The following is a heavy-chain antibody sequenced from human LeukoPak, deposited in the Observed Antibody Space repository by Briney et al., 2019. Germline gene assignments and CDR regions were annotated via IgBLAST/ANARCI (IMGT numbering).Heavy chain of an antibody. D-gene: IGHD5-12*01. V-gene: IGHV3-21*01. J-gene: IGHJ4*02. Sequence: GGSLRLSCAASGFTFSSYSMNWVRQAPGKGLEWVSSISSSSYIYYADSVKGRFTISRDNAKNSLYLQMNSLRAEDTAVYYCARDHKDLRGYYWGQGTLVTVSS. CDR3: ARDHKDLRGYY. CDR1: GFTFSSYS. CDR2: ISSSSYI.